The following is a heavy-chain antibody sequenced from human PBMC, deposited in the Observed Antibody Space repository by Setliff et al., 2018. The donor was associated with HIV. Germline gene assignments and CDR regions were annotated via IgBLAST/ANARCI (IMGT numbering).Heavy chain of an antibody. D-gene: IGHD3-10*01. V-gene: IGHV4-59*12. CDR1: GESFSGYY. Sequence: SETLSLTCAVSGESFSGYYWSWIRQPAGKGLEWIGYIYYSGSTNYNPSLKSRVTISVDTSKNQFSLKLTSVTAADTAVYYCARVAAGTYGKGDWFDPWGQGTQVTVSS. J-gene: IGHJ5*02. CDR3: ARVAAGTYGKGDWFDP. CDR2: IYYSGST.